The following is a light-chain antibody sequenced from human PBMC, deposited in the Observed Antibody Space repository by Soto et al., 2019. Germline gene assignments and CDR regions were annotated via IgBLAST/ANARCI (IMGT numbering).Light chain of an antibody. J-gene: IGKJ4*01. CDR2: GAS. CDR1: QSVSSSY. CDR3: HQYKKWPEGGVT. Sequence: EIVLTQSPGTLSLSPGERATLSCRASQSVSSSYLAWYQQKPGQAPRLLIYGASSRATGIPDRFSGSGSGTDFSLTISGLQSEDFALYHCHQYKKWPEGGVTFGGGTKVDIK. V-gene: IGKV3-20*01.